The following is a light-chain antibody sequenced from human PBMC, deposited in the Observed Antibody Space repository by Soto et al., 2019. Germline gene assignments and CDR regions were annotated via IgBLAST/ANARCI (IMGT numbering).Light chain of an antibody. CDR1: SSEVGGYNY. V-gene: IGLV2-14*01. CDR2: DVR. J-gene: IGLJ1*01. Sequence: QSVLTQPASVSGSPGQSITISCTGTSSEVGGYNYVSWYRQHPGKAPKLMIYDVRNRPSGVSNCFSRSKSVHTASLTISRFQAEDEACYYCSLYTLIRTYVFGIGTNVTIL. CDR3: SLYTLIRTYV.